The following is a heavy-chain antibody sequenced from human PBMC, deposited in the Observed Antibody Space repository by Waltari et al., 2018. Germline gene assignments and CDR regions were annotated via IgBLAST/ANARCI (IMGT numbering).Heavy chain of an antibody. D-gene: IGHD5-12*01. Sequence: QLQLQESGPGLVKPSETLSLSCSVSGGSITSNRHYWGWIRQPPGQGLEWIGTISYNGDTYSSPSLRGRVTVSRDTSMNQLSLKLGSVTAADTAVYYCATYIGASIGTAAFDVWGQGTMVTVSS. CDR2: ISYNGDT. CDR3: ATYIGASIGTAAFDV. J-gene: IGHJ3*01. CDR1: GGSITSNRHY. V-gene: IGHV4-39*01.